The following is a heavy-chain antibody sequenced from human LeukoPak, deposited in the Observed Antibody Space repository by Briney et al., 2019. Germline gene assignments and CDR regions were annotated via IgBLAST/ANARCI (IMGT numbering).Heavy chain of an antibody. CDR2: IYSGGST. CDR1: GLTVSSNY. J-gene: IGHJ5*02. Sequence: GGSLRLSCVASGLTVSSNYMSWVRQAPGKGLEWVSVIYSGGSTYYADSVKGRFTISRDNSKNTLYLQMNSLRAEDTAVYYCARSTAVAGTRFDPWGQGTLVTVSS. CDR3: ARSTAVAGTRFDP. V-gene: IGHV3-66*01. D-gene: IGHD6-19*01.